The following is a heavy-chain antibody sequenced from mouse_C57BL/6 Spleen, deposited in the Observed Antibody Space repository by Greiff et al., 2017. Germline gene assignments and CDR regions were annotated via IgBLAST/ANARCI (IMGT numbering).Heavy chain of an antibody. Sequence: QVQLKESGPELVKPGASVKLSCKASGYTFTSYDINWVKQRPGQGLEWIGWIYPRDGSTKYNEKFKGKATLTVDTSSSTAYMELHSLTSEDSAVYFCAYYDDAAMDYWGQGTSVTVSS. CDR2: IYPRDGST. J-gene: IGHJ4*01. CDR1: GYTFTSYD. V-gene: IGHV1-85*01. D-gene: IGHD2-4*01. CDR3: AYYDDAAMDY.